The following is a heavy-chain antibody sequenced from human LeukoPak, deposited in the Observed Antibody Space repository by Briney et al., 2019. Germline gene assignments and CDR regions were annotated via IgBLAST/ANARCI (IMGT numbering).Heavy chain of an antibody. V-gene: IGHV3-23*01. CDR3: TKGDYFLADERGGFDY. Sequence: GGSLRLSCEVSGFAFSSYVMSWVRQAPGNGLEWVSSIDSNGVTTNYADSVKGRFTISRDNSKNTLYLQLSSLRVEDTAVYYCTKGDYFLADERGGFDYGYQGTRVNV. CDR1: GFAFSSYV. D-gene: IGHD3-3*01. CDR2: IDSNGVTT. J-gene: IGHJ4*02.